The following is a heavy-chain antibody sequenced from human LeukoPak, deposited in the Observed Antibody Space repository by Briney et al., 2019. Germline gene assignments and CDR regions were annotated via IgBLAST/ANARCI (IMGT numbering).Heavy chain of an antibody. CDR2: ISSDGSST. CDR3: ARDQRVTGRPDIDY. D-gene: IGHD6-6*01. V-gene: IGHV3-74*03. CDR1: GFTFRNHW. J-gene: IGHJ4*02. Sequence: GGSLRPSCVASGFTFRNHWMHWVRQTPGKGLVWVSRISSDGSSTTYADSVKGRFTISRDNAKNTLYLQMNNLRAEDTAMYYCARDQRVTGRPDIDYWGQGTLVIVSS.